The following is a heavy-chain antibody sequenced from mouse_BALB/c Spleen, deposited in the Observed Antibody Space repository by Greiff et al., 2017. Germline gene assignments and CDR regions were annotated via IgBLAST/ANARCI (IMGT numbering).Heavy chain of an antibody. CDR1: GFTFSSFG. CDR3: ARTRGDY. J-gene: IGHJ4*01. Sequence: EVKLQESGGGLVQPGGSRKLSCAASGFTFSSFGMHWVRQAPEKGLEWVAYISSGSSTIYYADTVKGRFTISRDNPKNTLFLQMTSLRSEDTAMYYCARTRGDYWGQGTSVTVSS. CDR2: ISSGSSTI. V-gene: IGHV5-17*02.